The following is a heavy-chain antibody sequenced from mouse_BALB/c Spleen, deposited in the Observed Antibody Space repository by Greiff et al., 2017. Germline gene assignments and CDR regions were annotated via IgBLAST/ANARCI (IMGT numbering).Heavy chain of an antibody. CDR2: IYPGDGDT. CDR3: ARGYYGNSYFDY. Sequence: VQLQQSGAELARPGASVKLSCKASGYTFTSYWMQWVKQRPGQGLEWIGAIYPGDGDTRYTQKFKGKATLTADKSSSTAYMQLSSLASEDSAVYYCARGYYGNSYFDYWGQGTTLTVSS. D-gene: IGHD2-1*01. J-gene: IGHJ2*01. CDR1: GYTFTSYW. V-gene: IGHV1-87*01.